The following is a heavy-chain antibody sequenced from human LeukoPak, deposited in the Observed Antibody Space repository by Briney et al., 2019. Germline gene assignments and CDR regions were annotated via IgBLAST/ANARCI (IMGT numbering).Heavy chain of an antibody. V-gene: IGHV1-58*02. D-gene: IGHD5-24*01. CDR2: IVVGSGNT. CDR3: AADNQQITV. J-gene: IGHJ4*02. Sequence: ASVKVSCKASGFTFSNSAMQWVRQARGQRLEWIGWIVVGSGNTNYAQKFQERVTMTRGMSTGTAYMELSSLRSEDTAVYYCAADNQQITVWGQGTLVTVSS. CDR1: GFTFSNSA.